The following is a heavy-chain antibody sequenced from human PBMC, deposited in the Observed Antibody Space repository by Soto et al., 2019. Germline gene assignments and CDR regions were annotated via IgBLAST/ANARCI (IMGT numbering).Heavy chain of an antibody. D-gene: IGHD4-4*01. V-gene: IGHV4-39*01. CDR1: GGSISSSSYY. J-gene: IGHJ6*02. CDR2: IYYSGTT. CDR3: ARRATHSTYLHYSGMDV. Sequence: QLQLQESGPGLVKPSETLSLTCTVSGGSISSSSYYWGWIRQPPGKGLEWIGSIYYSGTTYYNPSLKSRVTISVDTAKNQFSLKQSSVTAADTAGNYCARRATHSTYLHYSGMDVWVQGTTVTVSS.